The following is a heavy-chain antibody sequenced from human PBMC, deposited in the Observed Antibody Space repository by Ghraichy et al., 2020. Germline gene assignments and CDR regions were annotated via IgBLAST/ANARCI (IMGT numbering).Heavy chain of an antibody. Sequence: GGSLRLSCAASGFTFSSYAMSWVRQAPGKGLEWVSAISGSGAGTYYAESVTGRFTIFRDNSKNTVYLQMNSLRADDTAVYFCAKRMSSSSSSVLQGARGAMDVWGQGTTVTVSS. CDR3: AKRMSSSSSSVLQGARGAMDV. CDR2: ISGSGAGT. V-gene: IGHV3-23*01. CDR1: GFTFSSYA. J-gene: IGHJ6*02. D-gene: IGHD2-2*01.